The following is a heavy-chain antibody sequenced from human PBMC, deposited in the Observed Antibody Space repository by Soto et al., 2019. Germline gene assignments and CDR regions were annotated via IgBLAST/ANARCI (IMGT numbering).Heavy chain of an antibody. CDR2: IYWNDDK. D-gene: IGHD6-13*01. CDR1: GYSLSTSGVG. Sequence: SCPTLVNPTQTLTLTCTFSGYSLSTSGVGXGWIRQPPGKALEWLALIYWNDDKRYSPSLKSRLTITKDTSKNQVVLTMTNMDPVDTATYYCALPKAAAGPYYFDYWGQGTLVTVSS. CDR3: ALPKAAAGPYYFDY. J-gene: IGHJ4*02. V-gene: IGHV2-5*01.